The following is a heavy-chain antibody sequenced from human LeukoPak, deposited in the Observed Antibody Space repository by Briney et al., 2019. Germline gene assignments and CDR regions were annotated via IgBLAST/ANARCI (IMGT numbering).Heavy chain of an antibody. CDR3: AKVGDGGNPSRSAFDI. D-gene: IGHD4-23*01. CDR2: ISGSGGST. Sequence: GGSLRLSCLTSGFSFSDYAMSWVRQAPGKGLEWVSAISGSGGSTYYADSVKGRFTISRDNSKNTLYLQMNSLRAEDTAVYYCAKVGDGGNPSRSAFDIWGQGTMVTVSS. V-gene: IGHV3-23*01. CDR1: GFSFSDYA. J-gene: IGHJ3*02.